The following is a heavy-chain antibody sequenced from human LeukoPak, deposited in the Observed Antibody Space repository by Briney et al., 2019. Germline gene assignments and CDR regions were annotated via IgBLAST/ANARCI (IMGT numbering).Heavy chain of an antibody. CDR3: TTEFKELGSFFYFYYMDV. CDR1: GFSFSSYN. J-gene: IGHJ6*03. V-gene: IGHV3-15*01. D-gene: IGHD3-10*01. CDR2: IKTKSEGETT. Sequence: GESLRLSCAASGFSFSSYNMNWVRQAPGKGLEWVGRIKTKSEGETTDYPAPAKGRFTISRDDSTNALFLQMDSLKSDDTAMYYCTTEFKELGSFFYFYYMDVWGTGTTVTISS.